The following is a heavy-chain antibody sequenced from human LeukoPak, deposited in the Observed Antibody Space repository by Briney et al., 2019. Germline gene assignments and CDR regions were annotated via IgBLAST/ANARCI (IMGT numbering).Heavy chain of an antibody. V-gene: IGHV3-23*01. D-gene: IGHD5-18*01. CDR3: ARQDSYGQYYYYYMDV. J-gene: IGHJ6*03. CDR1: GFTFSSYG. Sequence: GGSLRLSCAASGFTFSSYGMSWVRQAPGKGLEWVSAISGSGGSTYYADSVKGRFTISRDNAKNSLYLQMNSLRAEDTAVYYCARQDSYGQYYYYYMDVWGKGTTGTVSS. CDR2: ISGSGGST.